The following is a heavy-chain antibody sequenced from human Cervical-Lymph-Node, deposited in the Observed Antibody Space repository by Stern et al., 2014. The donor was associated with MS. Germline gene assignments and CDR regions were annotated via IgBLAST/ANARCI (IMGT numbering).Heavy chain of an antibody. Sequence: QDQLVQSGSELKKPGASVKVSCKGYGYSFSSYGMNWVRQAPGQGLEWMGWMNTDSGNTAYAQGFTGRFVFSLDTSVNTAYLQINNLKAEDTAVYYCAREPLALDYWGQGTLVTVSS. CDR2: MNTDSGNT. CDR3: AREPLALDY. V-gene: IGHV7-4-1*02. CDR1: GYSFSSYG. J-gene: IGHJ4*02.